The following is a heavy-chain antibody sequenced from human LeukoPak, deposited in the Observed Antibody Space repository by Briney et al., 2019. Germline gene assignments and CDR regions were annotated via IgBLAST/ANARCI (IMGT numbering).Heavy chain of an antibody. CDR3: ARYRGYSYGYYYYYGMDV. J-gene: IGHJ6*02. Sequence: SETLSLTCAVYGRSFSGYYWSWIRQPPGKGLEWIGEINHSGSTNYNPSLKSRVTISVDTSKNQFSLKLSSVTAADTAVYYCARYRGYSYGYYYYYGMDVWGQGTTVTVSS. V-gene: IGHV4-34*01. CDR1: GRSFSGYY. D-gene: IGHD5-18*01. CDR2: INHSGST.